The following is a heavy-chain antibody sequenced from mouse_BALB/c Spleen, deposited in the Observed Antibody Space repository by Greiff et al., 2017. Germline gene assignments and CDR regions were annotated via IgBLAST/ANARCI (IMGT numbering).Heavy chain of an antibody. CDR3: ARGPYYGSPWFAY. CDR1: GFSLTGYG. Sequence: VQVVESGPGLVAPSQSLSITCTVSGFSLTGYGVNWVRQPPGKGLEWLGMIWGDGSTDYNSALKSRLSISKDNSKSQVFLKMNSLQTDDTARYYCARGPYYGSPWFAYWGQGTLVTVSA. V-gene: IGHV2-6-7*01. D-gene: IGHD1-1*01. CDR2: IWGDGST. J-gene: IGHJ3*01.